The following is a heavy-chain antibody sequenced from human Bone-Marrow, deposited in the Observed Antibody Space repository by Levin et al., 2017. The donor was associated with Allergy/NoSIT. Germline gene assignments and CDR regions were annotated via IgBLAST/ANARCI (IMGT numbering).Heavy chain of an antibody. CDR2: IYYSGST. J-gene: IGHJ4*02. V-gene: IGHV4-30-4*01. Sequence: PSETLSLTCSVSGASITSGDHYWSWIRQSPGKGLEWIGYIYYSGSTYYKPSLMTRITISLDPSKNHFSLKLRSVTVADTAVYYCASLSYYYGAGTHPDEDYWGQGALVIVSS. CDR3: ASLSYYYGAGTHPDEDY. D-gene: IGHD3-10*01. CDR1: GASITSGDHY.